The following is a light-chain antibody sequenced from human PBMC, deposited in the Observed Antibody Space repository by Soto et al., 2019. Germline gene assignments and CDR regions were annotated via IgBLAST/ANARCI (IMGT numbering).Light chain of an antibody. CDR3: QQYYSSPWT. CDR1: QSVLYSSNNMNY. J-gene: IGKJ1*01. V-gene: IGKV4-1*01. CDR2: WAS. Sequence: DVVLTQSPDSLAVSLGERATINCKSSQSVLYSSNNMNYLAWYQQKAGQPPKLLIYWASTRESGVPDRFGGSGSGTEFTLTISSLQAEDVALYYCQQYYSSPWTLGQGTKVDIK.